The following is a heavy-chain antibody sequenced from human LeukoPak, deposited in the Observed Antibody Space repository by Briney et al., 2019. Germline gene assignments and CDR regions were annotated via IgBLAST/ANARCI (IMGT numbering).Heavy chain of an antibody. CDR3: ARVHCIGHSCYVDY. Sequence: SETLSLTCSVSGSSIRSHYWSWIRQPAGKGLEWIGHIYISGSTNYNPSLKSRVTISVDTSKNQFFLKLSSLTAADTAVYYCARVHCIGHSCYVDYWGQGALVTVSS. V-gene: IGHV4-4*07. CDR2: IYISGST. D-gene: IGHD2-15*01. J-gene: IGHJ4*02. CDR1: GSSIRSHY.